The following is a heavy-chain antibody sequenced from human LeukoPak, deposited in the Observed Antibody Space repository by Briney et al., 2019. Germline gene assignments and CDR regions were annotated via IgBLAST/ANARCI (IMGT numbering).Heavy chain of an antibody. D-gene: IGHD4-11*01. CDR1: GYTFISYY. CDR2: INPSGGST. Sequence: ASVKVSCKASGYTFISYYIHWVRPAPGQGLEWMGIINPSGGSTRYAQKFQGRVTMTRDTSTGTIYMELSSLRSEDTAVYFCARDSGTVSDAFDIWGQGTMVTVSS. V-gene: IGHV1-46*01. J-gene: IGHJ3*02. CDR3: ARDSGTVSDAFDI.